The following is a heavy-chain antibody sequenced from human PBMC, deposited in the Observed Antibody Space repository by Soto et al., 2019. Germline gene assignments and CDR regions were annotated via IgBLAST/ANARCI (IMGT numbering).Heavy chain of an antibody. D-gene: IGHD2-2*01. CDR3: AKASIVVVPAVSFDY. V-gene: IGHV3-23*01. CDR2: ISGGSPKE. J-gene: IGHJ4*02. CDR1: GFPFDNYA. Sequence: LRLSCEASGFPFDNYAMSWVRQAPGKGLEWVSAISGGSPKEFYAESVKGRFTISRDNSKNTLYLQMNSLRAEDTAVYYCAKASIVVVPAVSFDYWGQGTLVTVSS.